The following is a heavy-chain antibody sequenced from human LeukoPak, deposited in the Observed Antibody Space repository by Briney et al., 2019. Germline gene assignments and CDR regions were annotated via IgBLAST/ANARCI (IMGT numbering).Heavy chain of an antibody. Sequence: PGGSLRLSCAASGFTFSSYAMSWVRQAPGKGLEWVANIKQDGSEKYYVDSVKGRFTISRDNAKNSLYLQMNSLRAEDTAVYYCASPGGANWGQGTLVTVSS. J-gene: IGHJ4*02. D-gene: IGHD3-16*01. CDR1: GFTFSSYA. CDR2: IKQDGSEK. V-gene: IGHV3-7*01. CDR3: ASPGGAN.